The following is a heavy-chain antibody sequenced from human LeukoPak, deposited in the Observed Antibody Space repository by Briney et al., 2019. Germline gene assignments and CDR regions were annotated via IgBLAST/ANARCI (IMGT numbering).Heavy chain of an antibody. V-gene: IGHV5-51*01. Sequence: GESLKISCKGSGYSFASYWIGWVRQMPGKGLESMAIIYPGDSDTRYSPSFQGQVTISADKSISTAYLQWSSLKASDTAMYYCARPPLTEVGDAFDIWGQGTMVTVSS. CDR3: ARPPLTEVGDAFDI. CDR1: GYSFASYW. CDR2: IYPGDSDT. D-gene: IGHD4/OR15-4a*01. J-gene: IGHJ3*02.